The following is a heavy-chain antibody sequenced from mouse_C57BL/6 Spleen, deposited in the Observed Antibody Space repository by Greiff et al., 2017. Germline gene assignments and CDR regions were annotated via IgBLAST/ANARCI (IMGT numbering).Heavy chain of an antibody. CDR1: GYTFTSYD. D-gene: IGHD4-1*01. V-gene: IGHV1-85*01. CDR2: IYPRDGGT. CDR3: ASGRPLSQLTGTMDY. J-gene: IGHJ4*01. Sequence: QVQLQQSGPELVKPVASVKLSCKASGYTFTSYDINWVKQRPGKGLEWIGWIYPRDGGTKYNEKFKGKGTLTVATATSTAYMELHSLTSEDPAVYFCASGRPLSQLTGTMDYWGQGTSVTVSS.